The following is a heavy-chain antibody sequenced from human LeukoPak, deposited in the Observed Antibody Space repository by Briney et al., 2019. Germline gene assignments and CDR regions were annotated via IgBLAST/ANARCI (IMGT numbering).Heavy chain of an antibody. D-gene: IGHD6-25*01. J-gene: IGHJ3*02. CDR2: IYPRDSDT. CDR3: ARVSSGAFGI. V-gene: IGHV5-51*01. CDR1: GYTFTKNW. Sequence: GESLKISCQGSGYTFTKNWIGWVRQMPGGGLEWMGIIYPRDSDTRYSPSFQGQITVSAAGSISTAYLQWGSLKASDTAMYYCARVSSGAFGIWGQGTMVTVSS.